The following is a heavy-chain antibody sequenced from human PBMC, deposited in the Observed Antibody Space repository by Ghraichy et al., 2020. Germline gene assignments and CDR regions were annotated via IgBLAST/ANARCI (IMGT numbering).Heavy chain of an antibody. CDR2: VYYTGRT. V-gene: IGHV4-39*01. D-gene: IGHD2-15*01. CDR1: GGSISNSDYH. CDR3: ARNEIVVVVGFDS. Sequence: SETLYLTCTVSGGSISNSDYHWGWIRQAPGKGLEWIGNVYYTGRTSYNPSLKNRLTISVDTSKNQFSLKLTSVTAADTAVYYCARNEIVVVVGFDSWGQGALVTISS. J-gene: IGHJ4*02.